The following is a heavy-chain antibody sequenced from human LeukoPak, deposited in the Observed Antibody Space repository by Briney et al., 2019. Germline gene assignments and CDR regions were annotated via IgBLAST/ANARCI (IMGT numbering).Heavy chain of an antibody. CDR2: IGGSGIST. CDR1: GFTFSSYA. Sequence: GGSLRLSCAASGFTFSSYAMSWVRQAPRKGLEWVSTIGGSGISTYYADSVKGRFTISRDTSKNTLSLQMDSLRAEDTAVYCCAKDGPTVVSPHDYWGQGTLVTVSS. CDR3: AKDGPTVVSPHDY. J-gene: IGHJ4*02. V-gene: IGHV3-23*01. D-gene: IGHD4-23*01.